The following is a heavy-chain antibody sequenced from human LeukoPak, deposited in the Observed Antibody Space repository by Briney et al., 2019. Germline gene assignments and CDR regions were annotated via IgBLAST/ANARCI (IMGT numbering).Heavy chain of an antibody. Sequence: GASVRVSCKASGYTFTSYAMHWVRQAPGQRLEWVGWINAGNGNTKYSQKFQGRVTITRDTSASTAYMELSSLRSEGTALYYCARVNSGWYCLVIDYWGQGTLVTVSS. V-gene: IGHV1-3*01. CDR2: INAGNGNT. J-gene: IGHJ4*02. D-gene: IGHD6-19*01. CDR1: GYTFTSYA. CDR3: ARVNSGWYCLVIDY.